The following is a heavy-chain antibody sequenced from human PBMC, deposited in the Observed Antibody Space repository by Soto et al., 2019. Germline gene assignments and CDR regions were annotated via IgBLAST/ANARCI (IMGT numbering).Heavy chain of an antibody. V-gene: IGHV3-15*07. CDR2: IKSKTDGGTT. Sequence: GGSLRLSCAASGFTFSNAWMNWVRQAPGKGLEWVGRIKSKTDGGTTDYAAPVKGRFTISRDDSKNTLYLQMNSLKTEDTAVYYCTTDRNSPYYDFWSGPWIWGQGTMVTVSS. CDR1: GFTFSNAW. CDR3: TTDRNSPYYDFWSGPWI. D-gene: IGHD3-3*01. J-gene: IGHJ3*02.